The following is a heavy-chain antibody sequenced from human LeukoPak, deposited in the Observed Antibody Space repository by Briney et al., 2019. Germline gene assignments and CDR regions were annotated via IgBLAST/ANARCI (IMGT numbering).Heavy chain of an antibody. D-gene: IGHD6-6*01. CDR3: ARGAARIFDY. V-gene: IGHV1-69*13. J-gene: IGHJ4*02. CDR1: GGTFSSYA. Sequence: ASVKVSCKASGGTFSSYAISWVRQTPGQGLEWMGGIIPIFGTANYAQKFQGRVTITADESTSTAYMELSSLRSEDTAVYYCARGAARIFDYWGQGTLVTVSS. CDR2: IIPIFGTA.